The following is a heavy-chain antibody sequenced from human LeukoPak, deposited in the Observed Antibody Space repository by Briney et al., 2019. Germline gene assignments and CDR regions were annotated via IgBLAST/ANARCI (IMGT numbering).Heavy chain of an antibody. CDR3: AKDFVVVPAAIQGYDAFDI. D-gene: IGHD2-2*02. V-gene: IGHV3-30*02. J-gene: IGHJ3*02. Sequence: GGSLRLSCAASGFTFNSYGMHWVRQAPGKGLEWVAFIRYDGSNKYYADSVKGRFTISRDNSKNTLYLQMNSLRAEDTAVYYCAKDFVVVPAAIQGYDAFDIWGEGTMVTVSS. CDR2: IRYDGSNK. CDR1: GFTFNSYG.